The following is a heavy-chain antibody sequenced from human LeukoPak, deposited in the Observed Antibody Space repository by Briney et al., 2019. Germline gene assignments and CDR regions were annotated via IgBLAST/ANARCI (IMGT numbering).Heavy chain of an antibody. Sequence: PSETLSLTCTVSGGSMSSSTCYWGWIRQPPGKGLEWIGTICYSGNTFYNPSLQSRVTISVDTSKNQFSLKLSSVTAADTAVYYCATTGYASSWWRFDYWGQGTLVTVSS. V-gene: IGHV4-39*07. J-gene: IGHJ4*02. CDR2: ICYSGNT. CDR3: ATTGYASSWWRFDY. D-gene: IGHD6-13*01. CDR1: GGSMSSSTCY.